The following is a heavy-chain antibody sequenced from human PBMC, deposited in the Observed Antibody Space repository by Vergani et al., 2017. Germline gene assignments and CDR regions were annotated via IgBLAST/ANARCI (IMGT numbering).Heavy chain of an antibody. J-gene: IGHJ6*02. V-gene: IGHV3-7*01. Sequence: EVQLVESGGGLVQPGGSLRLSCAASGFTFSSYWMSWVRQAPGKGLEWVANIKQDGSEKYYVDSVKGRFTISRDNAKNSLYLQMNSLRDEDTAVCYCARDDRIVYYYGMDVWGQGTTVTVSS. CDR3: ARDDRIVYYYGMDV. D-gene: IGHD3-16*02. CDR1: GFTFSSYW. CDR2: IKQDGSEK.